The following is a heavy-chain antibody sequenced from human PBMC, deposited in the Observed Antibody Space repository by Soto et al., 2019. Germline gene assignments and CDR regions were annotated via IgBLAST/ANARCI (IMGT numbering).Heavy chain of an antibody. Sequence: GGSLRLSCASSGFTFASYNMLWVRQAPGKGLEWGASISGNSDYIYHANSLKGRFTVSRDNAKKSLFLDMTILRDEDTAVYYCARDGAVAGYWYFDLWGRGTLVTVSS. J-gene: IGHJ2*01. CDR3: ARDGAVAGYWYFDL. CDR2: ISGNSDYI. V-gene: IGHV3-21*01. D-gene: IGHD6-19*01. CDR1: GFTFASYN.